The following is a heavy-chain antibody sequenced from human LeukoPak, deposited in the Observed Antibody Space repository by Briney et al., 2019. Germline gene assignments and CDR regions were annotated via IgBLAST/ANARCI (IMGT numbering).Heavy chain of an antibody. CDR1: GFIFSSYA. D-gene: IGHD3-3*01. CDR2: ISYDGSNK. V-gene: IGHV3-30-3*01. CDR3: ARDRSLYDFWSGVYYFDY. Sequence: PGGSLRLSCAASGFIFSSYAVHWVRQAPGKGLEWVAVISYDGSNKYYADSVKGRFTISRDNSKNTLYLQMNSLRAEDTAVYYCARDRSLYDFWSGVYYFDYWGQGTLVTVSS. J-gene: IGHJ4*02.